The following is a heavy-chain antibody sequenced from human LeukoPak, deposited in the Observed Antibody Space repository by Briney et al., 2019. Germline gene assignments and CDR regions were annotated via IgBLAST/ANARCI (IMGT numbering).Heavy chain of an antibody. D-gene: IGHD3-22*01. J-gene: IGHJ3*02. CDR1: GGSISSSSYY. V-gene: IGHV4-39*01. CDR2: IYYSGST. CDR3: ARQKLGREVVVIRREGAFDI. Sequence: PSETLSLTCTVSGGSISSSSYYWGWIRQPPGKGLEWIGSIYYSGSTYYNPSLKSRVTISVDTSKNQFSLKLSSVTAADTAVYYCARQKLGREVVVIRREGAFDIWGQGTMVTVSS.